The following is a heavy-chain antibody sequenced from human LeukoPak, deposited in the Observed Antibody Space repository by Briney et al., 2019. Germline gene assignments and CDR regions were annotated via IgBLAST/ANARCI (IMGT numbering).Heavy chain of an antibody. V-gene: IGHV1-69*01. Sequence: SVKVSCKASGGTFSSYAISWVRQAPGQGLEWMGGIIPIFGTANYAQKFQGRVTITADESTSTAYMELSSLRSEDTAVYYCAREQIDTAMGNCFDPWGQGTLVTVSS. CDR1: GGTFSSYA. CDR2: IIPIFGTA. J-gene: IGHJ5*02. CDR3: AREQIDTAMGNCFDP. D-gene: IGHD5-18*01.